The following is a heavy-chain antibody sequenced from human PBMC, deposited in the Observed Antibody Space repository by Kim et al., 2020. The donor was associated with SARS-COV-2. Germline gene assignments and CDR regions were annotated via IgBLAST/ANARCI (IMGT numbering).Heavy chain of an antibody. D-gene: IGHD2-2*01. CDR2: INHSGST. J-gene: IGHJ6*02. CDR3: ARLKTTRSYCSSTSCYGYYYYYGMDV. CDR1: GGSFSGYY. Sequence: SETLSLTCAVYGGSFSGYYWSWIRQPPGKGLEWIGEINHSGSTNYNPSLKSRVTISVDTSKNQFSLKLSSVTAADTAVYYCARLKTTRSYCSSTSCYGYYYYYGMDVWGQGTTVTVSS. V-gene: IGHV4-34*01.